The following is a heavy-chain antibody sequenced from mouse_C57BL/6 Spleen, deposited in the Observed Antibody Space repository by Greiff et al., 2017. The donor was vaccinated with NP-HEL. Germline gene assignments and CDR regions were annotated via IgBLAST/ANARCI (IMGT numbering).Heavy chain of an antibody. CDR2: IWSGGST. CDR1: GFSLTSYG. CDR3: AREDGSWFAY. V-gene: IGHV2-2*01. Sequence: QVQLQQSGPGLVQPSQSLSITCTVSGFSLTSYGVHWVRQSPGKGLAWLGVIWSGGSTDYNAAFISRLSISKDNSKSQVFFKMNSLQADDTAIYYCAREDGSWFAYWGQGTLVTVSA. D-gene: IGHD1-1*01. J-gene: IGHJ3*01.